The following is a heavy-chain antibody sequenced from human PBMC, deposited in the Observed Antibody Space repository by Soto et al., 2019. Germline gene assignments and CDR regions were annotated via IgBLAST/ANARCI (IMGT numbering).Heavy chain of an antibody. CDR3: ASHTPAISISDH. V-gene: IGHV4-39*01. D-gene: IGHD2-15*01. J-gene: IGHJ4*02. CDR2: IYYSGST. CDR1: GGSISSSSYY. Sequence: QLQLQESGPGLVKPSETLSLTCTVSGGSISSSSYYWGWIRQPPGKGLEWIGRIYYSGSTYYNPSLKSRVSISVDPSKNQFSLKLISVPAADTAVYSCASHTPAISISDHWGQGTLVTVSS.